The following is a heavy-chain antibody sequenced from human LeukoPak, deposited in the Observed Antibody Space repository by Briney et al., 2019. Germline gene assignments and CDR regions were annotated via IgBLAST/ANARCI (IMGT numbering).Heavy chain of an antibody. CDR3: ARVWELSFDH. V-gene: IGHV3-53*01. CDR2: SYSEEWVPISSGGGSS. CDR1: GFTVNTDH. D-gene: IGHD1-26*01. Sequence: PGGSLRLSCAASGFTVNTDHMSWVRKAPGKGLEWVAISYSEEWVPISSGGGSSQYAESVKGRFTISRDNSRSTLSLQMNSLRAEHTALYYCARVWELSFDHWGQGTLVTVSS. J-gene: IGHJ4*02.